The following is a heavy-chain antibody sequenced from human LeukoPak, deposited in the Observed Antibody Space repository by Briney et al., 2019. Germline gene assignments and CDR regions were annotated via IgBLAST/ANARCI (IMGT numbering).Heavy chain of an antibody. CDR1: GGSISTYY. D-gene: IGHD1-26*01. CDR2: IYYSGST. V-gene: IGHV4-59*01. CDR3: ARDKGRDSGSYLNAFDI. J-gene: IGHJ3*02. Sequence: SETLSLTCTVSGGSISTYYWSWIRQPPGKGLEWLGYIYYSGSTDCNPSLKSRVTKSVDTSKNQFSLKLSSVTAADTAVYYCARDKGRDSGSYLNAFDIWGQGTTVTVSS.